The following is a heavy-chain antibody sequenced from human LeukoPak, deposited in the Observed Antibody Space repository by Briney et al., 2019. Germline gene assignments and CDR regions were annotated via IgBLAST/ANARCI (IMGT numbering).Heavy chain of an antibody. CDR2: ISAYNGNT. V-gene: IGHV1-18*01. Sequence: ASVKVSCKASGYTFTSYGISWVRQAPGQGLEWMGWISAYNGNTNYAQKLQGRVTMTTDTSTSTAYMELRSLRSDDTAVCYCARVLVPAAPLYGMDVWGQGTTATVSS. CDR1: GYTFTSYG. J-gene: IGHJ6*02. D-gene: IGHD2-2*01. CDR3: ARVLVPAAPLYGMDV.